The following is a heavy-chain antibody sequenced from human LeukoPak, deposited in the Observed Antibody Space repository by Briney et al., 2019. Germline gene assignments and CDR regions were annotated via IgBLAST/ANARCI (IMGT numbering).Heavy chain of an antibody. J-gene: IGHJ4*02. CDR3: AKTGVTFGGVIAMRPPDY. CDR1: GFTFSSYG. V-gene: IGHV3-30*02. D-gene: IGHD3-16*02. CDR2: IRYDGSNK. Sequence: GGSLRLSCAASGFTFSSYGMHWVRQAPGKGLEWVAFIRYDGSNKYYADSVKGRFTISRDNSKNTLYLQMNSLRAEDTAVYYCAKTGVTFGGVIAMRPPDYWGQGTLVTVSS.